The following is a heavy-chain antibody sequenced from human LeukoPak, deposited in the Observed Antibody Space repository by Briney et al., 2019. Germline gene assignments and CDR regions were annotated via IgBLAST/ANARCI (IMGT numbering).Heavy chain of an antibody. Sequence: PGGSLRLSCAASGFTLSSYSMNWVRQAPRKRLEWVSCISSSSSYIYYADSVKGRFTSSRDNAKNALYLQMNSLRAEDTAVYYCARAVYGFDAFDIWGQGTMVTVSS. CDR3: ARAVYGFDAFDI. J-gene: IGHJ3*02. CDR1: GFTLSSYS. CDR2: ISSSSSYI. V-gene: IGHV3-21*01. D-gene: IGHD4-17*01.